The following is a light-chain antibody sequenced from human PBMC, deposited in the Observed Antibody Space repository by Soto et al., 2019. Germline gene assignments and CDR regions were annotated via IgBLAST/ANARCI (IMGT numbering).Light chain of an antibody. CDR2: GAS. V-gene: IGKV3-15*01. CDR1: QSVGSN. Sequence: EIVMTQSPATLSVSPGERATLSCRASQSVGSNLAWYQHKPGQAPRLLISGASTRATGIPARFSGTGSGTEFTLTIRSLQSEDFAVYYCQQYNNWPPWTFAQGTKVDIK. J-gene: IGKJ1*01. CDR3: QQYNNWPPWT.